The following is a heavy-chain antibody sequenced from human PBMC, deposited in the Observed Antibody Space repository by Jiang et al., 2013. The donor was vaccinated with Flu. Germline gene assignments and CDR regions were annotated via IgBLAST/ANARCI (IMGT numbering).Heavy chain of an antibody. J-gene: IGHJ2*01. V-gene: IGHV5-51*01. CDR2: IYPGDSDT. CDR3: ARGTGTYWYFDL. D-gene: IGHD1-1*01. Sequence: NFTTYWIGWVRQMPGKGLEWMGIIYPGDSDTRYSPSFQGQVTISADKSISTAYLQWSSLKASDTAMYYCARGTGTYWYFDLWGRGTLVTVSS. CDR1: NFTTYW.